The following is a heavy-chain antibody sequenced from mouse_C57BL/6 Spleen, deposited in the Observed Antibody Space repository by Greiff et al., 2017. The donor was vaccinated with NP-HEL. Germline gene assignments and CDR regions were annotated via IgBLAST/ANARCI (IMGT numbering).Heavy chain of an antibody. CDR1: GFTFSSYT. D-gene: IGHD2-4*01. CDR2: ISGGGGNT. Sequence: DVTLVESGGGLVKPGGSLKLSCAASGFTFSSYTMSWVRQTPEKRLEWVATISGGGGNTYYPDSVKGRFTISRDNAKNTLYLQMSSLRSEDTALYYCARWGFYYDYDAGGYFDYWGQGTTLTVSS. V-gene: IGHV5-9*01. J-gene: IGHJ2*01. CDR3: ARWGFYYDYDAGGYFDY.